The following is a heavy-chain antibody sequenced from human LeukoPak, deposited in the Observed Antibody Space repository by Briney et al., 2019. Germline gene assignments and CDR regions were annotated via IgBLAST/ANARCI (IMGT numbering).Heavy chain of an antibody. CDR2: FDPEDGET. CDR3: ATFAGSGRYGYNWFDP. V-gene: IGHV1-24*01. D-gene: IGHD3-10*01. J-gene: IGHJ5*02. CDR1: GYTLTELS. Sequence: ASVKVSCKVSGYTLTELSMHWVRQAPGKGLERMGGFDPEDGETIYAQKFQGRVTMTEDTSTDTTYMELSSLRSEDTAVYYCATFAGSGRYGYNWFDPWGQGTLVTVSS.